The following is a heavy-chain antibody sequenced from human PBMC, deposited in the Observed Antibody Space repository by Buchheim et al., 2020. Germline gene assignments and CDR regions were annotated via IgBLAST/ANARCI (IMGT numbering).Heavy chain of an antibody. V-gene: IGHV3-30*18. Sequence: QVQLVESGGGVVQPGRSLRLSCAASGFTFSSYGMHWVRQAPGKGLEWVAVISYDGSNKYYADSVKGRFTISRDNSKNTLYLQMNSLRAEDTAVYYCAKDRAVWFGELLGTLGTWGQGTL. J-gene: IGHJ5*02. D-gene: IGHD3-10*01. CDR1: GFTFSSYG. CDR2: ISYDGSNK. CDR3: AKDRAVWFGELLGTLGT.